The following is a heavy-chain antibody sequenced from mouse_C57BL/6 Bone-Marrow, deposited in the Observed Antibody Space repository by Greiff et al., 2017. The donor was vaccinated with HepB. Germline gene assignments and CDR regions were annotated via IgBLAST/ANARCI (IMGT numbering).Heavy chain of an antibody. CDR3: ARSSLYYYGSSPFAY. D-gene: IGHD1-1*01. CDR1: GYTFTDYN. Sequence: EVQLQQSGPELVKPGASVKIPCKASGYTFTDYNMDWVKQSHGKSLEWIGDINPNNGGTIYNQKFKGKATLTVDKSSSTAYMELRSLTSEDTAVYYCARSSLYYYGSSPFAYWGQGTLVTVSA. J-gene: IGHJ3*01. CDR2: INPNNGGT. V-gene: IGHV1-18*01.